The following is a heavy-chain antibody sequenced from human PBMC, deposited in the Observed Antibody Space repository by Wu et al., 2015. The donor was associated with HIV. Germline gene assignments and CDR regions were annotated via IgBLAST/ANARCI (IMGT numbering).Heavy chain of an antibody. CDR3: VRDQQWPTKYYHYYGMDV. V-gene: IGHV1-18*01. CDR2: ISTYNGNT. Sequence: QAQLVQSGPEAKKPGASVRVSCKASGYTFINYAINWVRQAPGQGLEWMGWISTYNGNTNYAQNLQGRVTMTTDTPTSTAYMELRSLRSDDTAVYYCVRDQQWPTKYYHYYGMDVWGQGTTVTVSS. CDR1: GYTFINYA. J-gene: IGHJ6*02. D-gene: IGHD6-19*01.